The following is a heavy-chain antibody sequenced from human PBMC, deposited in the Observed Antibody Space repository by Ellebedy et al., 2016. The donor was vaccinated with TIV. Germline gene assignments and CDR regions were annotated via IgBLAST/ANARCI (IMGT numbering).Heavy chain of an antibody. J-gene: IGHJ4*02. CDR2: VSERDGRT. CDR3: ARDYGSVVTPLDY. Sequence: GESLKISCAASGFTFSDYVMAWVRQVPGKGLEWVSAVSERDGRTFYADSVKGRFTISRDNSKKTVYLQMDSLRADDTAMYYCARDYGSVVTPLDYWGQGTLVTVSS. D-gene: IGHD4-23*01. CDR1: GFTFSDYV. V-gene: IGHV3-23*01.